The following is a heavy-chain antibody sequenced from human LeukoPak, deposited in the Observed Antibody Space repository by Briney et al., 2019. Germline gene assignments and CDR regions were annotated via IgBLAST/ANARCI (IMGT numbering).Heavy chain of an antibody. CDR2: VKQDGTEK. Sequence: GGSLTLSCEASGFTFSDYLMNWVRQAPGRGLEWVANVKQDGTEKFYVDSVKGRFTISRDNGKNSLYLQMNSLRVEDTAIYYCARAGGTSWADYWGQGTLVTVSS. CDR1: GFTFSDYL. V-gene: IGHV3-7*01. CDR3: ARAGGTSWADY. J-gene: IGHJ4*02. D-gene: IGHD6-13*01.